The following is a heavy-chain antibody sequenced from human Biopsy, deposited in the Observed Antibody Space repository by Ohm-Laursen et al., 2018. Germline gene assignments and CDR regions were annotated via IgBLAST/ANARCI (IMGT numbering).Heavy chain of an antibody. CDR2: IVVGSGHT. CDR3: AATSTLYFYYYAMDV. J-gene: IGHJ6*02. CDR1: GFTFSSSA. V-gene: IGHV1-58*01. Sequence: SVKVSCKASGFTFSSSAVQWVRQARGQRLEWIGWIVVGSGHTNYAQKFQERVTITRDMSTSTAYMELTSLRSEDTAVYYCAATSTLYFYYYAMDVWDQGTTITVSS.